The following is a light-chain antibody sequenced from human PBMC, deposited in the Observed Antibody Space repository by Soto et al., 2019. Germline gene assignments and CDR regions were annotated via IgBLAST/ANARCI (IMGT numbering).Light chain of an antibody. CDR3: CSIKTSNNYV. J-gene: IGLJ1*01. Sequence: SALTQPASVSGSPGQSITISCTGTSIDICHYYCVSWYQQYPGKAPKLMIYHCTYRPSGFSNRYSCSKSGNSSSLSISGIQADEEAEYYCCSIKTSNNYVFGSGTKVTVL. CDR1: SIDICHYYC. CDR2: HCT. V-gene: IGLV2-14*03.